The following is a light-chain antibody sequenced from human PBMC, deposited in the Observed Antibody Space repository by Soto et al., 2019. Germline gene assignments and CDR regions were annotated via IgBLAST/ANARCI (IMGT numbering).Light chain of an antibody. CDR3: SSYAGSNEDVV. J-gene: IGLJ2*01. CDR2: EVS. Sequence: QSALTQPPSASGSPGQSVTISCTGTSSDVGGYNYVSWYQQHPGKAPKLMIYEVSKRPSGVPDRFSGSKSGNTASLTVSGLQAEDEADYYCSSYAGSNEDVVFGGGTKLTVL. CDR1: SSDVGGYNY. V-gene: IGLV2-8*01.